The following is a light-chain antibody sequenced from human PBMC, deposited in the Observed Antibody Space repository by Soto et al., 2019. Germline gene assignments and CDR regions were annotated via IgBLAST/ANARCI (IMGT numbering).Light chain of an antibody. Sequence: EILMTQSPATLSVSPGERATLSCRASQSVRANLAWYQQKPGQAPRLLIYGASTTATGIPARFSGSGSGTEFTLTISSLQSEDFAVYYCQQYNNWPLSFGGGTKVDIK. J-gene: IGKJ4*01. CDR1: QSVRAN. CDR3: QQYNNWPLS. V-gene: IGKV3-15*01. CDR2: GAS.